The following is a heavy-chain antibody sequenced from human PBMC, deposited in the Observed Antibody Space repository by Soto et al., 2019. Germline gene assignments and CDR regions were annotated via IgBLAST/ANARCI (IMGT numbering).Heavy chain of an antibody. V-gene: IGHV3-13*05. CDR1: GFSFCNYD. CDR2: SGEGNDP. D-gene: IGHD2-15*01. CDR3: ARAYSGRLPRRADYYYAMDV. J-gene: IGHJ6*02. Sequence: QRWGSLRLSCAASGFSFCNYDFHWSRHPTLQGLEWVSASGEGNDPYYIASVKGRFTVSRDNAKKSVYLHMNNLRVEDMAVYYCARAYSGRLPRRADYYYAMDVWGRGTTVTVSS.